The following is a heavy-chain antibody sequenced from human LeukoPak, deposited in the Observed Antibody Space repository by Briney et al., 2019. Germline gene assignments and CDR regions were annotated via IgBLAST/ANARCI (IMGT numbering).Heavy chain of an antibody. CDR3: AKVLVGDYYYGMGV. CDR1: GFTFSSYG. D-gene: IGHD1-26*01. V-gene: IGHV3-30*18. CDR2: ISYDGSNK. Sequence: GGSLRLSCAASGFTFSSYGMHWVRQAPGKGLEWVAVISYDGSNKYYADSVKGRFTISRDNSKNTLYLQMNSLRAEDTAVYYCAKVLVGDYYYGMGVWGQGTTVTVSS. J-gene: IGHJ6*02.